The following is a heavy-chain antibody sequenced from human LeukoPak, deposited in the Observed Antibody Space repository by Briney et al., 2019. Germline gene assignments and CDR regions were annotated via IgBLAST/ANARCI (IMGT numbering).Heavy chain of an antibody. J-gene: IGHJ4*02. V-gene: IGHV1-2*02. D-gene: IGHD6-13*01. Sequence: ASVKVSCKASGYTFTGYYMHWVRQAPGQGLEWMGWINPNSGGTNYAQKFQGRVTMTRDTSISTAYMELSRLRSDDTAVYYCARVTYSSRIFIDYWGQGTLVTVSS. CDR1: GYTFTGYY. CDR3: ARVTYSSRIFIDY. CDR2: INPNSGGT.